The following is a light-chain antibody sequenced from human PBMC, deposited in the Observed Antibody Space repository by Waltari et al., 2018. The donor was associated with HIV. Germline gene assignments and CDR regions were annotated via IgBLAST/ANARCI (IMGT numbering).Light chain of an antibody. J-gene: IGLJ3*02. V-gene: IGLV6-57*02. CDR2: EDN. CDR3: QSYDSSTWV. Sequence: NFMLTQPHSVSESPGQTVTIPCTGSSGSIASNYAQWYQQRPGSAPTTVIYEDNQRPSGVPDRFSGSIDSSSNSASLTISGLKTEDEADYYCQSYDSSTWVFGGGTKLTVL. CDR1: SGSIASNY.